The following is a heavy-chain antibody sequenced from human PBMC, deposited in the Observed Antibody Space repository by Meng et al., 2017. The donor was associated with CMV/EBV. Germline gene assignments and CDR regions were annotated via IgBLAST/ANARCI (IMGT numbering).Heavy chain of an antibody. CDR1: GYTFTSYY. D-gene: IGHD3-3*01. Sequence: ASVKVSCKASGYTFTSYYMHWVRQAPGQGLEWMGIINPSGGSTSYAQKFQGRVTMTRDTSTSTVYMELSSLRSEDTAVYYCARDFFGGDYDFWSGYWLHYYYYYGMDVWGQGTTVTVSS. V-gene: IGHV1-46*01. CDR2: INPSGGST. CDR3: ARDFFGGDYDFWSGYWLHYYYYYGMDV. J-gene: IGHJ6*02.